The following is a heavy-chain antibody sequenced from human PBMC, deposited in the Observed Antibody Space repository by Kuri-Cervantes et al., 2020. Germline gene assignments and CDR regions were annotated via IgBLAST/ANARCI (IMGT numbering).Heavy chain of an antibody. V-gene: IGHV3-30*03. CDR3: ARDHKWAFDY. J-gene: IGHJ4*02. CDR1: GITFSSYG. D-gene: IGHD1-26*01. Sequence: GGSLRLSCAASGITFSSYGMHWVRQAPGKGLEWVAVISYDGSNKYYADSVKGRFTISRDDAKNSLDLQMSSLTDEDTAVYYCARDHKWAFDYWGQGILVTVSS. CDR2: ISYDGSNK.